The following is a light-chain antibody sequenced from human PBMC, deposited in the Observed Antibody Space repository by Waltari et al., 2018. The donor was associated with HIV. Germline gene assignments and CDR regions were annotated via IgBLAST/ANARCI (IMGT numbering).Light chain of an antibody. V-gene: IGLV2-14*01. Sequence: QSALTQHASVSGFPGQSITISCTGTNSDVGGYNYVSWYQQFPGKATKLLISGDSNRPSGISGRCSDRWSGKTSSLAISGLQAENEVDDYCASYTSISTVVFGGGTKLTVL. CDR3: ASYTSISTVV. CDR1: NSDVGGYNY. CDR2: GDS. J-gene: IGLJ2*01.